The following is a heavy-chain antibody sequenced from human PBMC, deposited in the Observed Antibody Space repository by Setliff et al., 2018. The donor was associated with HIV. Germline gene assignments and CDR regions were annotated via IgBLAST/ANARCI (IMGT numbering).Heavy chain of an antibody. CDR1: GFSFRTYA. Sequence: GGSLSLSCAASGFSFRTYAMSWVRQAPGKGLEWVSAISATAGDTYYADSVKGRFSISRDNSKNTLYLQMNNLRAEDTAVYYCAISTRPYWGQGTLVTVSS. J-gene: IGHJ4*02. CDR2: ISATAGDT. CDR3: AISTRPY. V-gene: IGHV3-23*01. D-gene: IGHD6-6*01.